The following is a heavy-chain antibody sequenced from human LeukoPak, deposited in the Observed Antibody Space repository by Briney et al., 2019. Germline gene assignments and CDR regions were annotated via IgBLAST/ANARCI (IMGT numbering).Heavy chain of an antibody. D-gene: IGHD3-3*01. CDR3: AKEPHYDFWSGFSYYFVS. CDR2: ISASVTNT. Sequence: GGSLRLSCAAPGFTFSVFAVSGVRQAPGKGLACVSSISASVTNTYYADSVRGRFTISRDNTNNILYLQMDSLSAEDTAVYYCAKEPHYDFWSGFSYYFVSWGQGTLVTVSS. J-gene: IGHJ4*02. V-gene: IGHV3-23*01. CDR1: GFTFSVFA.